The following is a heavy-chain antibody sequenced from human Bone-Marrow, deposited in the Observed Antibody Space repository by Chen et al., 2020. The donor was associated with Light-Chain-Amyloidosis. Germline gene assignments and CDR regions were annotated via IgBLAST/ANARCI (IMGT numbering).Heavy chain of an antibody. Sequence: QVQLVQSGAELRKPGASVKVPCKASGYTFTGYYIHWVRQAPGQGLEWVGWVNPNNGGINYAQKFQDRVSMTRHTTVSTVYMELSRLTSDDTAVYFCARDMSPGIAVSGPYGMDVWGQGTTVTVSS. CDR1: GYTFTGYY. D-gene: IGHD6-19*01. CDR2: VNPNNGGI. V-gene: IGHV1-2*02. J-gene: IGHJ6*02. CDR3: ARDMSPGIAVSGPYGMDV.